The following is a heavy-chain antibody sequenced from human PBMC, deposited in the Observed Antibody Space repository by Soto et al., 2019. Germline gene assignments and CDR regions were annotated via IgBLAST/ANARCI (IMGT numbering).Heavy chain of an antibody. CDR1: GFTVSNTY. CDR2: IYTAGGT. Sequence: HPGGSLRLSCAASGFTVSNTYMTWVRQPPGKGLECVSVIYTAGGTNYADSVKGRFIISRDNSKNTLYLQMNSLRAGDTAVYYCARALPVAKGGFDPWGQGTLVTVSS. D-gene: IGHD2-2*01. CDR3: ARALPVAKGGFDP. J-gene: IGHJ5*02. V-gene: IGHV3-53*01.